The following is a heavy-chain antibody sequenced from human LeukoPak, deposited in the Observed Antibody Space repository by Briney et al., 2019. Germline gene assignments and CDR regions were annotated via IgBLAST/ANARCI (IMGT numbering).Heavy chain of an antibody. CDR1: GYTFTSYY. D-gene: IGHD3-10*01. Sequence: ASVKVSCKASGYTFTSYYMHWVRQAPGQGLEWMGIINPSGGSTSCAQKFQGRVTMTRDTSTSTVYMELSSLRSEDTAVYYCARNSEPPGSGEYWGQGTLVTVSS. V-gene: IGHV1-46*01. CDR3: ARNSEPPGSGEY. J-gene: IGHJ4*02. CDR2: INPSGGST.